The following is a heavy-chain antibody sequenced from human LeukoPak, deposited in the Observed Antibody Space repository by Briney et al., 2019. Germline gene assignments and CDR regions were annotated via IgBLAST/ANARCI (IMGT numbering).Heavy chain of an antibody. CDR3: AKDRRYSSSSGFDY. J-gene: IGHJ4*02. Sequence: PGGSLRLSCAASGFTFSSYAMHWVRQAPGKGLEWVAFIRYDGSNKYYADSVKGRFTISRDNSKNTLYLQMNSLRAEDTAVYYCAKDRRYSSSSGFDYWGQGTLVTVSS. CDR1: GFTFSSYA. CDR2: IRYDGSNK. V-gene: IGHV3-30*02. D-gene: IGHD6-6*01.